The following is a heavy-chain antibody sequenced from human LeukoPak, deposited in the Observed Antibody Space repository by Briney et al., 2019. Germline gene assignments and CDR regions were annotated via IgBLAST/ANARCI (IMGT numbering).Heavy chain of an antibody. V-gene: IGHV1-18*01. Sequence: ASVKVSCKASGYTFTSYGISWVRQAPGQGLEGMGWISAYNGNTNYAQKLQGRVTVTTDTSTSTGYMELRSLRSDDTAVYYCARVPGYCSSTSCYAWMFDPWGQGTLVTVSS. CDR1: GYTFTSYG. CDR3: ARVPGYCSSTSCYAWMFDP. D-gene: IGHD2-2*01. J-gene: IGHJ5*02. CDR2: ISAYNGNT.